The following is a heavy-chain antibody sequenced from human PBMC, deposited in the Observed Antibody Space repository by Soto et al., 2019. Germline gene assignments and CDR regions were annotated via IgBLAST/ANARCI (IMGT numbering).Heavy chain of an antibody. V-gene: IGHV3-33*08. CDR3: ARDAYCSSTSCYGPYSGLIGAFDI. Sequence: GGSLRLSWAVSGFTFRSSPMRWVRQAPGKGLEWVAGINDDGSNKYYADSVKGRFTISRDNSKNTLYLQMNSLRAEDTAVYYCARDAYCSSTSCYGPYSGLIGAFDIWGQGTMVTVSS. D-gene: IGHD2-2*01. CDR2: INDDGSNK. J-gene: IGHJ3*02. CDR1: GFTFRSSP.